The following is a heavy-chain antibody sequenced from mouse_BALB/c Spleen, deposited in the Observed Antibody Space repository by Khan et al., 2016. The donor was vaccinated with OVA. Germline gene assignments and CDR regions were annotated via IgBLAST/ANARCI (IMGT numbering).Heavy chain of an antibody. Sequence: EVQLQESGPGLVKPSQSLSLTCTVTGYSITSDYAWNWIRQFPGNKLEWMGYISYSGSTSYTPSLKSRISITRETSKNKFFLQLNSVTTEDTATXYCASGRAYWGQGTLVTVSA. CDR3: ASGRAY. J-gene: IGHJ3*01. CDR1: GYSITSDYA. CDR2: ISYSGST. V-gene: IGHV3-2*02.